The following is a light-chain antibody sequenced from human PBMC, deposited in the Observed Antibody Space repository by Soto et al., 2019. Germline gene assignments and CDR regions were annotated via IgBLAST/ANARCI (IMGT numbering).Light chain of an antibody. V-gene: IGLV1-51*01. J-gene: IGLJ1*01. CDR2: GND. CDR3: ATWDTSLTAAV. CDR1: SSNVENNY. Sequence: QSVLAQPPSVSATPGQKVTISCSGSSSNVENNYDSWYQQFPGTAPKFLIFGNDKRPSGVPDRFSASKSGTSATLAITGLQPGDEADYYCATWDTSLTAAVFGSGTKSPS.